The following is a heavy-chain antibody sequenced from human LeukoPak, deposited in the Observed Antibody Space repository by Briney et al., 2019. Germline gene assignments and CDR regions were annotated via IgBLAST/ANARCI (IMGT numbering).Heavy chain of an antibody. CDR3: ARETGGWFDP. V-gene: IGHV4-38-2*02. Sequence: SETLSLTCTVSNYSISSDYYWGWIRPPPGKGLEWIGSIYHSGSTYYNPSLKSRVTMSVDTSKNRFSLNLSSVTAADTAVYYCARETGGWFDPWGQGTLVTVSS. J-gene: IGHJ5*02. CDR2: IYHSGST. D-gene: IGHD7-27*01. CDR1: NYSISSDYY.